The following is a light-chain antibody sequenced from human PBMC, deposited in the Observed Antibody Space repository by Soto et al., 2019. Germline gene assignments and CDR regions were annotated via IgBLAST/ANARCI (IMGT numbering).Light chain of an antibody. J-gene: IGKJ2*01. Sequence: DIQMTQSPSTLSASVGDRVTITCRASQIISSCLAWYQQKPGKAPKLLIYKASNLESGVPSRFSGSGSGTEFTLTISSLQPDDFATYYCQHYNSYLYTFGQGTKLEIK. CDR3: QHYNSYLYT. V-gene: IGKV1-5*03. CDR2: KAS. CDR1: QIISSC.